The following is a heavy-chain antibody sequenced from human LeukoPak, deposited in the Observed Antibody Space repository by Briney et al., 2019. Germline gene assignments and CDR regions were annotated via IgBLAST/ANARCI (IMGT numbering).Heavy chain of an antibody. CDR2: ISYDGSNK. Sequence: QTGGSLRLSCAASGFSFRTYGMHWVRQAPGKGLEWVAVISYDGSNKYYADSVKGRFTISRDNSKTTLYLQMNSLRAEETAVYYCASPQNPAGSGIFPDYWGQGTLVTVSS. CDR1: GFSFRTYG. J-gene: IGHJ4*02. D-gene: IGHD3-10*01. V-gene: IGHV3-30*03. CDR3: ASPQNPAGSGIFPDY.